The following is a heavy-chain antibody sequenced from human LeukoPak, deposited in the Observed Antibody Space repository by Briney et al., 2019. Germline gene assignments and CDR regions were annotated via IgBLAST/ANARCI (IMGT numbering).Heavy chain of an antibody. CDR2: INPKRGVT. J-gene: IGHJ3*01. CDR3: ARERNYGDYGNAFDV. V-gene: IGHV1-2*02. D-gene: IGHD4-17*01. CDR1: GYTFTDYY. Sequence: ASVKVSFKASGYTFTDYYIHWMRQAPGQGLEWMGWINPKRGVTTYAQKFQGRVTMTRDTSITTAYVELTRLRSDDTTIYYCARERNYGDYGNAFDVWGQGTKVTVSS.